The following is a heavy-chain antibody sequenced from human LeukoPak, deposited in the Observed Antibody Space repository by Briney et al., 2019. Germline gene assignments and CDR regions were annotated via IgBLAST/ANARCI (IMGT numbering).Heavy chain of an antibody. V-gene: IGHV4-38-2*02. CDR3: ARQWFGELKGDAFDI. Sequence: PSETLSLTCTVSGYSISSGYYWGWIRQPPGKGLEWIGSIYHSGSTYYNPSLKGRVTIPVDTSKNQFSLKLSSVTAADTAVYYCARQWFGELKGDAFDIWGQGTMVTVSS. CDR2: IYHSGST. D-gene: IGHD3-10*01. J-gene: IGHJ3*02. CDR1: GYSISSGYY.